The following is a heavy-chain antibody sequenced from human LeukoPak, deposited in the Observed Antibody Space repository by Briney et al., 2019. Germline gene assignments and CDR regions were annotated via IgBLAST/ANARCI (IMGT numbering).Heavy chain of an antibody. V-gene: IGHV4-39*07. CDR3: ARDLAITFGGVIAHDAFDI. J-gene: IGHJ3*02. CDR1: GGSISSGTYY. D-gene: IGHD3-16*02. Sequence: SQTLSLTCTVSGGSISSGTYYWGWIRQPPGKGLEWLGSIYYSGSTYYNPSLKSRVTISVDTSKNQFSLKLSSVTAADTAVYYCARDLAITFGGVIAHDAFDIWGQGTMVTVSS. CDR2: IYYSGST.